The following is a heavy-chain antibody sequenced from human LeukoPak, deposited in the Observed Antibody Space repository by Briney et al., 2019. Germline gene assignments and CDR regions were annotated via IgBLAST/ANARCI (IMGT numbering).Heavy chain of an antibody. CDR3: AKDFPSSPDAFDI. J-gene: IGHJ3*02. V-gene: IGHV3-30*18. CDR2: ISYDGSNK. CDR1: GFTFSNAW. Sequence: GGSLRLSCAASGFTFSNAWMSWVRQAPGKGLEWVAVISYDGSNKYYADSVKGRFTISRDNSKNTLYLQMNSLRAEDTAVYYCAKDFPSSPDAFDIWGQGTMVTVSS.